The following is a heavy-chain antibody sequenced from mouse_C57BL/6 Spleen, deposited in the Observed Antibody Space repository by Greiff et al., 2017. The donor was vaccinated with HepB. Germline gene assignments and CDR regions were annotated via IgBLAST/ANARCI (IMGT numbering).Heavy chain of an antibody. CDR3: ARLDFYYYGRNY. CDR1: GYAFSSSW. CDR2: IYPGDGDT. J-gene: IGHJ2*01. Sequence: QVQLKESGPELVKPGASVKISCKASGYAFSSSWMNWVKQRPGKGLEWIGRIYPGDGDTNYNGKFKGKATLTADKSSSTAYMQLSSLTSEDSAVYFCARLDFYYYGRNYWGQGTTLTVSS. D-gene: IGHD1-1*01. V-gene: IGHV1-82*01.